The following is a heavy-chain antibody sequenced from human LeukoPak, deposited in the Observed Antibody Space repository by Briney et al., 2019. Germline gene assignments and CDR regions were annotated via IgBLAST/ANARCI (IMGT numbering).Heavy chain of an antibody. V-gene: IGHV3-33*01. J-gene: IGHJ6*02. CDR3: ARTLPPTVTIDCDMDV. CDR1: GFTFSSYG. Sequence: GGSLRLSCAAAGFTFSSYGMHWVRQAPGKGLESVAVIWYDGSNKYYAGSVKGRFTISRDNTKNTLYLQMNSLRTEASAVYYCARTLPPTVTIDCDMDVWGQGATVTVS. CDR2: IWYDGSNK. D-gene: IGHD4-17*01.